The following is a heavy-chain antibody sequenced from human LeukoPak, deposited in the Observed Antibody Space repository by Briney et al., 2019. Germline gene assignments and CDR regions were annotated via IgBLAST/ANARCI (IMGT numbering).Heavy chain of an antibody. J-gene: IGHJ5*02. V-gene: IGHV1-46*01. CDR1: GGTFSSYA. D-gene: IGHD3-10*01. CDR3: ARDRGIIVVTNWFDP. Sequence: GASVKVSCKASGGTFSSYAISWVRQAPGQGLEWMGIINPSGGSTSYAQKFQGRVTMTRDTSTSTVYMELSSLRSEDTAVYYCARDRGIIVVTNWFDPWGQGTLVTVSS. CDR2: INPSGGST.